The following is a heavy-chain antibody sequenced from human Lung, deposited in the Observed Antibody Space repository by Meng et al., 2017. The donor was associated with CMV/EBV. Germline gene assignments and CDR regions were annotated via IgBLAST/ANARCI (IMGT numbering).Heavy chain of an antibody. Sequence: GGSLRLXCPASGFTFGDNAMNWVRQAPGKGLEWVGFIRSKAYGGTTEYAASVEGRFTISRDDSKSIAYLQMNSLKTEDTAVYYCSRFRGYPLYYYALDVWGQGTTVTVSS. D-gene: IGHD5-18*01. V-gene: IGHV3-49*04. CDR2: IRSKAYGGTT. CDR1: GFTFGDNA. CDR3: SRFRGYPLYYYALDV. J-gene: IGHJ6*02.